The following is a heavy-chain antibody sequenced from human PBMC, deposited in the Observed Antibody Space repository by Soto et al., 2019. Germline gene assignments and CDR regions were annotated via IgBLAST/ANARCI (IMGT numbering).Heavy chain of an antibody. V-gene: IGHV3-30*18. Sequence: GGSLRLSCQASGFNFANYGMHWVRQAPGKGLEWVAFITYDGSNKYYADSVKGRFTISRDNSKNTLSLHLNTLKPEDTAVYHCEKDRVGGTFYTPLVFWGQGTLVTSPQ. D-gene: IGHD1-7*01. CDR2: ITYDGSNK. CDR3: EKDRVGGTFYTPLVF. CDR1: GFNFANYG. J-gene: IGHJ4*02.